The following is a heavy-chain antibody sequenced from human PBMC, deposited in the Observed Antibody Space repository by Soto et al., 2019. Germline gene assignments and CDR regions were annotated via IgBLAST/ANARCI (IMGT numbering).Heavy chain of an antibody. J-gene: IGHJ1*01. CDR3: ARDLDRGPGYYYDSSGYYSSPEYFQH. CDR1: GYTFTSYG. CDR2: ISAYNGDT. V-gene: IGHV1-18*01. D-gene: IGHD3-22*01. Sequence: ASVKVSCKASGYTFTSYGINWVRQAPGQGLEWMGWISAYNGDTNYAQKLQGRVTMTTDTSTSTAYMELRSLRSDDTAVYYCARDLDRGPGYYYDSSGYYSSPEYFQHWGQGTLVTVS.